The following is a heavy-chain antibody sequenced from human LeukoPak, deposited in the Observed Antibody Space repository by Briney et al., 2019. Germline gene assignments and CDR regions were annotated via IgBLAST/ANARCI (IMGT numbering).Heavy chain of an antibody. V-gene: IGHV3-23*01. Sequence: GGSLRLSCAASGFTFSSYAMSWVSQAPGKGLEWVSAISGSGGSTYYADSVKGRFTISRDNSKNTLYLQMNSLRAEDTAVYYCAKEGRYCSGGSCDTGGFDIWGQGTMVTVSS. J-gene: IGHJ3*02. CDR3: AKEGRYCSGGSCDTGGFDI. CDR1: GFTFSSYA. D-gene: IGHD2-15*01. CDR2: ISGSGGST.